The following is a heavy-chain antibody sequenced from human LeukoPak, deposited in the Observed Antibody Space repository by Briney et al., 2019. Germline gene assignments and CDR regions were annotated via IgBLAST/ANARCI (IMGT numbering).Heavy chain of an antibody. D-gene: IGHD3-22*01. V-gene: IGHV4-39*01. CDR3: ARLGDYDSSGYYFDY. CDR2: IYYSGST. J-gene: IGHJ4*02. CDR1: GGSISSSSYY. Sequence: SETLSLTCTVSGGSISSSSYYWGWIRQPPGKGLEWIGSIYYSGSTYYNPSLKSRVTISVDTSKNQFSLKLSSVTAADTAVYFCARLGDYDSSGYYFDYWGQGTLVTVSS.